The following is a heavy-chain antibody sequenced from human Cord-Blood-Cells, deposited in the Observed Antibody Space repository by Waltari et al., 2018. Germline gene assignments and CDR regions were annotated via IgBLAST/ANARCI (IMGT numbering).Heavy chain of an antibody. CDR3: ARHRSRPGSSWFAFDI. CDR2: IYYSGST. J-gene: IGHJ3*02. Sequence: QLQLQESGPGLVKPSETLSLTCTVSGGSISSSSYYWGWIRQPPGKGLEWIGSIYYSGSTYYNPSLTSRVTISVDTSKNQFSLKLSSVTAADTAVYYCARHRSRPGSSWFAFDIWGQGTMVTVSS. CDR1: GGSISSSSYY. V-gene: IGHV4-39*01. D-gene: IGHD6-13*01.